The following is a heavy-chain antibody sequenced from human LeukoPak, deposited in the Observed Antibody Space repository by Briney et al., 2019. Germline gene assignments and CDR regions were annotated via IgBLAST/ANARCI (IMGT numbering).Heavy chain of an antibody. CDR2: IYYSGST. D-gene: IGHD3-3*01. V-gene: IGHV4-30-4*01. Sequence: PSQTLSLTCTVYGGSISSGDYYWSWIRQPPGKGLEWIGYIYYSGSTYYNPSLKSRFTISVDTSKNQFSLKLSSVTAADTAVYYCARSNYDFWSGYFDYWGQGTLVTVSS. CDR3: ARSNYDFWSGYFDY. CDR1: GGSISSGDYY. J-gene: IGHJ4*02.